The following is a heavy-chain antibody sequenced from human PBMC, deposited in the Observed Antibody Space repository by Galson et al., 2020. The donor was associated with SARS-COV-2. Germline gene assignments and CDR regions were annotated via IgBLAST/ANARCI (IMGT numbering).Heavy chain of an antibody. CDR1: GGSVSSGAFS. Sequence: PSETLSLTCAVSGGSVSSGAFSWSWFRQPPGKGLDWMGYIYDSANTYSNPSPKSRVSISVDRSKNQFSLNLSSVTAADTAVYYCARGQQTELLTPFDFWGQGTLVTVSS. CDR3: ARGQQTELLTPFDF. V-gene: IGHV4-30-2*01. J-gene: IGHJ4*02. CDR2: IYDSANT. D-gene: IGHD1-26*01.